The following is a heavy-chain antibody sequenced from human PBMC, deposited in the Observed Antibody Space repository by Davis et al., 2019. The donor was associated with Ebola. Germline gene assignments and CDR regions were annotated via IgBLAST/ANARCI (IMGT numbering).Heavy chain of an antibody. J-gene: IGHJ5*02. CDR2: IYHSGST. CDR3: ARHKGLDP. Sequence: MPSETLSLTCTVSGGSISSYYWSWIRQPPGKGLEWIGYIYHSGSTNYNPSLKSRVTISVDTSKNQFSLKLTSVTAADTAVYYCARHKGLDPWGQGTLVTVSS. V-gene: IGHV4-59*08. CDR1: GGSISSYY.